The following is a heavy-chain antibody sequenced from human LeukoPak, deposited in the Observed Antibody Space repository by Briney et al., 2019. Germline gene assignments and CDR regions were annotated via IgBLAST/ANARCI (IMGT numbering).Heavy chain of an antibody. CDR3: ARALGGYSGYDPYYFDY. CDR1: GGSISSGGYY. V-gene: IGHV4-31*03. J-gene: IGHJ4*02. CDR2: IYHSGST. D-gene: IGHD5-12*01. Sequence: PSQTLSLTCTVSGGSISSGGYYWSWIRQHPGKGLEWIGYIYHSGSTYYNPSLKSRVTISVDTSKNQFSLKLSSVTAADTAVYYCARALGGYSGYDPYYFDYWGQGTLVTVSS.